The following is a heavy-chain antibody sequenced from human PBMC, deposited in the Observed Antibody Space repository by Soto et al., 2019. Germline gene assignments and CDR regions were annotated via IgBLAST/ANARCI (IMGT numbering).Heavy chain of an antibody. J-gene: IGHJ4*02. CDR1: GFTFSSYA. D-gene: IGHD6-6*01. CDR3: ARIWGAQLGPNFDY. Sequence: EVQLLESGGGLVQPGGSLRLSCAASGFTFSSYAMSWVRQAPGKGLEWVSAISGSGGSTYYADSVKGRFTISRDNSKNMLYLQMNSLRAEDTAVYYCARIWGAQLGPNFDYWGQGTLVTVSS. CDR2: ISGSGGST. V-gene: IGHV3-23*01.